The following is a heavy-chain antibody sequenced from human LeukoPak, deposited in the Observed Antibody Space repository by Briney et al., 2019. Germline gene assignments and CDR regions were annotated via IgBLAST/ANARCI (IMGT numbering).Heavy chain of an antibody. CDR3: ARGLSAIVH. J-gene: IGHJ4*02. V-gene: IGHV4-34*01. D-gene: IGHD2-21*02. CDR2: INHSGST. Sequence: SETLSLTCAVYGGSFSGYYWSWIRQPPGKGLEWIGEINHSGSTDYNPSLKSRVTISIDTSKNQFSLKLNSVTAADTAVYYCARGLSAIVHWGQGTLVTVSS. CDR1: GGSFSGYY.